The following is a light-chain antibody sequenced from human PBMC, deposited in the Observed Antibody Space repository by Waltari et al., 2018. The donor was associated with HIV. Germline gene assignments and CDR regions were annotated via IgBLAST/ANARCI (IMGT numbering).Light chain of an antibody. CDR1: RSDVGAYNY. CDR2: EVS. Sequence: QSALTQPASVSGSPGPSLTISCTGTRSDVGAYNYVSWYQQHPGKAPKPMIYEVSNRPSGVSTRFSGSKSGNTASLTISGLQAEDEADYYCSSYTSGSVVFGGGTKLTVL. V-gene: IGLV2-14*01. CDR3: SSYTSGSVV. J-gene: IGLJ2*01.